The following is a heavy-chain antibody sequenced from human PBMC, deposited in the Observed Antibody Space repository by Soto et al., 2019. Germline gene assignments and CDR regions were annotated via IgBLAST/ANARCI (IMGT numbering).Heavy chain of an antibody. D-gene: IGHD2-15*01. J-gene: IGHJ3*02. Sequence: ASVQVSCKVSGYTLTELSMHWVRQAPGKGLEWMGGFDPEDGETIYAQKFQGRVTMTGDTSTDTAYMELSSLRSEDTAVYYCTVPDCSGGSCYPPYDAFDIWGQGTMVTV. CDR1: GYTLTELS. CDR2: FDPEDGET. CDR3: TVPDCSGGSCYPPYDAFDI. V-gene: IGHV1-24*01.